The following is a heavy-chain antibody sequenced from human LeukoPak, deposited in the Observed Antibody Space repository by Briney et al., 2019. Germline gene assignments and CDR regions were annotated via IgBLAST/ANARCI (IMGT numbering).Heavy chain of an antibody. Sequence: PGGSLRLSCAPSGFSFSSYAMSWVRQAPGKGLEGVSAMSSSDDGRYYAASVRGRFTISRDTSRNTLYLQMNSLRAEDAAVYYCAKAPVTSCRGAFCYPFDYWGQGTLVTVSS. CDR2: MSSSDDGR. J-gene: IGHJ4*02. V-gene: IGHV3-23*01. D-gene: IGHD2-15*01. CDR1: GFSFSSYA. CDR3: AKAPVTSCRGAFCYPFDY.